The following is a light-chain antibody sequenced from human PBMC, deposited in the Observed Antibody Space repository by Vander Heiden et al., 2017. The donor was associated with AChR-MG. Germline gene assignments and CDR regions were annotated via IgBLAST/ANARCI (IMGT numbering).Light chain of an antibody. CDR3: QAWDSSTVV. CDR2: KDS. Sequence: SYELTQPPSVSVSPGQTASISCSGDKLGDKYACLYQQTPGQLPVLVIYKDSKRPSGIPERFSGSNSGNTATLTISGTQAMDEADYYCQAWDSSTVVFGGGTKLTVL. V-gene: IGLV3-1*01. CDR1: KLGDKY. J-gene: IGLJ2*01.